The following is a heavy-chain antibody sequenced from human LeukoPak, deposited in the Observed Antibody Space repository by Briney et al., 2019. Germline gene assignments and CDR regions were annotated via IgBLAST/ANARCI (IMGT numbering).Heavy chain of an antibody. Sequence: GGSLRLSCAASGFSVSDNYMSWVRQAPGKGLEWVSVIYSGGNIYYADSVKGRFTISRDNSKSTLHLQMNSLRAEDTAVYYCTRSFFSYGYFDYWGQGTLVTVSS. CDR3: TRSFFSYGYFDY. CDR1: GFSVSDNY. D-gene: IGHD5-18*01. J-gene: IGHJ4*02. V-gene: IGHV3-53*01. CDR2: IYSGGNI.